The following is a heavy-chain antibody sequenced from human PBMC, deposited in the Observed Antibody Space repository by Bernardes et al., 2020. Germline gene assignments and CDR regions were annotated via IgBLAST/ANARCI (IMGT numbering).Heavy chain of an antibody. J-gene: IGHJ4*02. D-gene: IGHD3-16*01. CDR2: ISYDVSNK. CDR1: GFPFSSYA. Sequence: SLRLSFASSGFPFSSYAIHWVRQSPGTGLEWVAVISYDVSNKYYADSVKGRFTISRDNSKNTLYLQMNSLRAEDTAVYYCARMRITFGGVNGFDYWGQGTLVTVSS. V-gene: IGHV3-30-3*01. CDR3: ARMRITFGGVNGFDY.